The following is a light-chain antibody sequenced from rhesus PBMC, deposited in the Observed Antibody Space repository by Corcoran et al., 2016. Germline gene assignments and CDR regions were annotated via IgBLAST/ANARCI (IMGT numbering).Light chain of an antibody. J-gene: IGKJ1*01. CDR1: ERVSLLGINR. V-gene: IGKV7-13*01. Sequence: DIVLTQSPASLAVSPGQRATITCRASERVSLLGINRIHWYQQKPGKPPKLLIYEESNKDIGVPARFRVSGSGTDFTLAFIPVEADDIADYYCLQCKNSPTFGQGTKVAIK. CDR3: LQCKNSPT. CDR2: EES.